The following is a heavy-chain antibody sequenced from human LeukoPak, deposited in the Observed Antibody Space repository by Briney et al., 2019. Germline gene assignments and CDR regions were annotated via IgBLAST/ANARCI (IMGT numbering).Heavy chain of an antibody. CDR2: INHSGGT. CDR3: TREWLRPHYYSDY. V-gene: IGHV4-34*01. J-gene: IGHJ4*02. CDR1: GGSFSGYY. D-gene: IGHD5-12*01. Sequence: SETLSLTCAVHGGSFSGYYWSWIREPPRKGLEWIGEINHSGGTNYNPYPKSRVTISADTTKDKTSFNLNSATSAETTLHSFTREWLRPHYYSDYWGQGTLVTVSS.